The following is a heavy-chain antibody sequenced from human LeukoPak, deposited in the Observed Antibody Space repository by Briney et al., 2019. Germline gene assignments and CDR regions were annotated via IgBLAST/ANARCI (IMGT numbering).Heavy chain of an antibody. CDR3: ARGGSYVYFDY. CDR1: GFTFSSYAM. J-gene: IGHJ4*02. D-gene: IGHD5-18*01. CDR2: IYQSGKT. Sequence: GSLRLSCAASGFTFSSYAMSWVRQPPGKGLEWIGEIYQSGKTNYNPSLKSRVTISVDKSKNQFSLNLSSVTAADTAVYYCARGGSYVYFDYWGQGTLVTVSS. V-gene: IGHV4-4*02.